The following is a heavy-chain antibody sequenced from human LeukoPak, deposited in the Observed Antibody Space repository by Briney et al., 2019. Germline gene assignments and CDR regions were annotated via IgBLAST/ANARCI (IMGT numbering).Heavy chain of an antibody. CDR1: GFTFSDYY. Sequence: GGSLRLSCAASGFTFSDYYMSWIRQAPGKGLEWLSYISSSAISTHYADSVKGRFTISRDNAKNSLFLQMYSLRAEDTAVYYCARDFRDRSMPIEYWGQGTLVTVSS. D-gene: IGHD2/OR15-2a*01. J-gene: IGHJ4*02. CDR3: ARDFRDRSMPIEY. V-gene: IGHV3-11*01. CDR2: ISSSAIST.